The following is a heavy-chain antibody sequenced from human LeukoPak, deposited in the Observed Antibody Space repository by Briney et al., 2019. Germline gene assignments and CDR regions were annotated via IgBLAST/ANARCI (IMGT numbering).Heavy chain of an antibody. CDR1: GYRFTSYW. J-gene: IGHJ3*02. CDR2: IYPGDSDA. Sequence: GESLKISSKGCGYRFTSYWIGWVREMPGKGLEWMGIIYPGDSDARYSPSFQGQVTISADKSISTAYLQWSSLKASDTTMYYCAKRTGNDAFDISGQGTMVTVSS. V-gene: IGHV5-51*01. CDR3: AKRTGNDAFDI. D-gene: IGHD7-27*01.